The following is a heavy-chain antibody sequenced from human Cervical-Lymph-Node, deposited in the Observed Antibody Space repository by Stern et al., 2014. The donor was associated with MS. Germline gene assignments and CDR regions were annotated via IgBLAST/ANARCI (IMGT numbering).Heavy chain of an antibody. CDR2: IIPIFGTA. D-gene: IGHD3-22*01. CDR1: GGTFSSYA. Sequence: MQLVESGAEVKKPGSSVKVPCKASGGTFSSYAISWVRQAPGQGLEWMGGIIPIFGTANYAQKFQGRVTITADESTSTAYMELSSLRSEDTAVYYCARDPEDDSSGYYYSWGQGTLVTVSS. CDR3: ARDPEDDSSGYYYS. V-gene: IGHV1-69*01. J-gene: IGHJ4*02.